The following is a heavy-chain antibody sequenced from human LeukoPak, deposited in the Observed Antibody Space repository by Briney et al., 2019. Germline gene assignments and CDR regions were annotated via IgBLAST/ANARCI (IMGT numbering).Heavy chain of an antibody. Sequence: GASVKVSCKASGYTFTGYYMHWVRQAPGHGLEWMGWINPNGGGTNYAQKFQGRVTMTRDTSISTAYMELSRLRSDDTAVYYCASGSSGWYGPFDYWGQGTLVTVSS. CDR3: ASGSSGWYGPFDY. CDR1: GYTFTGYY. J-gene: IGHJ4*02. V-gene: IGHV1-2*02. D-gene: IGHD6-19*01. CDR2: INPNGGGT.